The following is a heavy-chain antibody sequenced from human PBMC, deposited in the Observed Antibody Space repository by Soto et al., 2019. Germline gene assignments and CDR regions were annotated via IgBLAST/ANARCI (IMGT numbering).Heavy chain of an antibody. CDR1: GFTFSSYG. CDR3: ARDGDLTVTTAGVDV. Sequence: QVQLVESGGGVVQPGRSLRLSCAASGFTFSSYGMHWVRQAPGKGLEWVAVIWYDGSNKYYADSVKGRFTISRDNSKNPLYLQRNSLRAEDKAVYYCARDGDLTVTTAGVDVWGQGTTVTVSS. V-gene: IGHV3-33*01. D-gene: IGHD4-17*01. CDR2: IWYDGSNK. J-gene: IGHJ6*02.